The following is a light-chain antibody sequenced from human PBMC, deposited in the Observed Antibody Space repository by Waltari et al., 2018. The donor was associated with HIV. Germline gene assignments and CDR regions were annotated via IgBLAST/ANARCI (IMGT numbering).Light chain of an antibody. CDR1: QSVCSSC. V-gene: IGKV3-20*01. Sequence: EIVLTQSPGTLSLSPGERATLSCRASQSVCSSCLTWYQQKPGQAPRLLIYETSSRATGIPDRFSGSGSGTDFTLTISRLEPEDFAVYYCQQYGSSPWTFGHGTKVEIK. CDR3: QQYGSSPWT. J-gene: IGKJ1*01. CDR2: ETS.